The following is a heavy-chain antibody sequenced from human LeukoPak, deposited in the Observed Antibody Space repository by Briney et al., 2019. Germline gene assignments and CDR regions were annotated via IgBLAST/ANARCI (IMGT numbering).Heavy chain of an antibody. D-gene: IGHD3-22*01. CDR1: GGTFSSYA. CDR3: ASDYYDSSGYYYPNWFDP. CDR2: IIPIFGTA. J-gene: IGHJ5*02. Sequence: EASVKVSCKASGGTFSSYAISWVRQAPGQGLEWMGGIIPIFGTANYAQKFQGRVTITADKSTSTAYMELSSLRSEDTAVYYCASDYYDSSGYYYPNWFDPWGQGTLVTVSS. V-gene: IGHV1-69*06.